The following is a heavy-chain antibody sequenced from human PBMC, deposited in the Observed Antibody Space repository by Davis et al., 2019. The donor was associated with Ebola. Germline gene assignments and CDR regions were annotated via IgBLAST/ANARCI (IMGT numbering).Heavy chain of an antibody. CDR1: GYTFTSYD. CDR3: ARDPGPTNDY. Sequence: ASVKVSCKASGYTFTSYDINWVRQATGQGLEWMGRINPNSGGTNYAQKFQGRVTMTRDTSISTAYMELSRLRSDDTAVYYCARDPGPTNDYWGQGTLVTVSS. V-gene: IGHV1-2*06. D-gene: IGHD1-26*01. CDR2: INPNSGGT. J-gene: IGHJ4*02.